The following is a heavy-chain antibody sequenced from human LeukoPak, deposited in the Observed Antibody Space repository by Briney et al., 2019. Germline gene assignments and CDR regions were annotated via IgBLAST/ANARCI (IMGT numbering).Heavy chain of an antibody. J-gene: IGHJ3*02. CDR3: ERLYDRSAYGAFDI. CDR1: RFTVSSNY. Sequence: GGFLRLSCAASRFTVSSNYMGWVRQAPGKGLEWVSVLYSDGTTYYPDSVKGRFTISRDNSQNTLYLQLDSLRAEGTAVYYCERLYDRSAYGAFDIWGQGTMVTVSS. CDR2: LYSDGTT. D-gene: IGHD3-22*01. V-gene: IGHV3-66*02.